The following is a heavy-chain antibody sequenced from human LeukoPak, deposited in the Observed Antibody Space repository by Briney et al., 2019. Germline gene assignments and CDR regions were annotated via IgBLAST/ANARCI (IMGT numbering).Heavy chain of an antibody. CDR3: ARSWGSAVTFSWFDP. V-gene: IGHV3-33*01. D-gene: IGHD7-27*01. J-gene: IGHJ5*02. Sequence: GGSLRLSCAASGFTLSSYGMYWVRQAPGKGLEGVAVIWYDGTNKYYADSVKGRFTISRDNSKNTLYLQMNSLRAEDTAVYYCARSWGSAVTFSWFDPWGQGTLVTVSS. CDR1: GFTLSSYG. CDR2: IWYDGTNK.